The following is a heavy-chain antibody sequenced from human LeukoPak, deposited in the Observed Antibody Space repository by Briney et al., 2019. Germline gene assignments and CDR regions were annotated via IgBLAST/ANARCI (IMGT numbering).Heavy chain of an antibody. CDR1: GYSLSSGYY. J-gene: IGHJ3*02. D-gene: IGHD3-16*02. V-gene: IGHV4-38-2*02. Sequence: SETLSLTCTVSGYSLSSGYYRGWIRQPPRKGLEWIGGIYHSGSTYYNPSLKSRDTISVDTSKNQFSLKLSSVTAADTAVYYCARVFLAVIKNDDAFDIWGQGTMVTVSS. CDR2: IYHSGST. CDR3: ARVFLAVIKNDDAFDI.